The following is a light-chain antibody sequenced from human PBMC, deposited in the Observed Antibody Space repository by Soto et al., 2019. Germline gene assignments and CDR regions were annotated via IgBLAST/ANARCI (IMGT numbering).Light chain of an antibody. CDR1: SSDVGSYNF. J-gene: IGLJ3*02. Sequence: QSALTQPASVSGSPGQSVTISCTGASSDVGSYNFVSWYQQHPGKAPKLMIYDVSKRPSGVSNRFSGSKSGNTASLTISGLHAEDDADYYCCSYAGTSTWVFGGGTKLTVL. V-gene: IGLV2-23*02. CDR2: DVS. CDR3: CSYAGTSTWV.